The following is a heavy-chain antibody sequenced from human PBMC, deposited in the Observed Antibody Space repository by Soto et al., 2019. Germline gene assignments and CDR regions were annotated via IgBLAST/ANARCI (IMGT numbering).Heavy chain of an antibody. D-gene: IGHD3-16*01. CDR2: ITTSSTK. J-gene: IGHJ4*02. V-gene: IGHV3-11*01. Sequence: QVQLVESGGGLVKPGGSLRLSCAASGFTFSDYYMTWVRQAPGKGLEGVSYITTSSTKYYADSVKGRFTVSRDNARNSLYLQMKSQRAEDPAVYSCVPYVARAYWGQGTLVTVSS. CDR1: GFTFSDYY. CDR3: VPYVARAY.